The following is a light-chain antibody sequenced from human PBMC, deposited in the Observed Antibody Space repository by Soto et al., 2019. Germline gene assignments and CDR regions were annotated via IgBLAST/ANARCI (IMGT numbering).Light chain of an antibody. CDR3: QQSFRTPHT. V-gene: IGKV1-39*01. Sequence: IKLNQSPSLLHATVGDTVTITCRASQALSNYLAWYQQKPGKAPDLLIYSASTLQSGVPSGFSGSGSGTDFTLTISNLQPEDLATYYCQQSFRTPHTFGPGTKVDIK. CDR2: SAS. CDR1: QALSNY. J-gene: IGKJ3*01.